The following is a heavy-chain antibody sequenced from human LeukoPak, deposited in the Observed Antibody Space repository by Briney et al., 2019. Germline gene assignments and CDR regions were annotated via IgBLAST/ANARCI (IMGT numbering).Heavy chain of an antibody. J-gene: IGHJ4*02. V-gene: IGHV3-23*01. Sequence: GGSLRLSCAASGFTFSSYAMSWVRQAPGKGLEWVSAISGSGGSTYYADSVKGRFTISRDNSKNTLYLQMNSLRAEDTAVYYCAKRAVVVPAATGGFDYWGQGTLVTVSS. CDR1: GFTFSSYA. D-gene: IGHD2-2*01. CDR3: AKRAVVVPAATGGFDY. CDR2: ISGSGGST.